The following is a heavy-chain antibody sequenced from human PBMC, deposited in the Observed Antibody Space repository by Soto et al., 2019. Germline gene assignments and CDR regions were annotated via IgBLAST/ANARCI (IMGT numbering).Heavy chain of an antibody. D-gene: IGHD3-3*01. V-gene: IGHV3-30-3*01. CDR3: ARAHKARVAPANY. CDR2: ISYDGSNK. CDR1: GFTLSSYA. J-gene: IGHJ4*02. Sequence: PGGSLRLSCAASGFTLSSYAMHWVRQAPGKGLEWVAVISYDGSNKYYADSVKGRFTISRDNSKNTLYLQMNSLRAEDTAVSYCARAHKARVAPANYWGQGTLVTAPQ.